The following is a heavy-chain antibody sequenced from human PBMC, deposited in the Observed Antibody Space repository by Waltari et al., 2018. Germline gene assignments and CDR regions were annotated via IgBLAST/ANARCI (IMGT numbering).Heavy chain of an antibody. D-gene: IGHD6-19*01. CDR2: INPNSGGT. Sequence: QVQLVQSGAEVKKPGASVKVSCKASGYTFTGYYMHWVRKAPGQGLDWMGWINPNSGGTNYAQKFQGRVTMTRDTSISTAYMELSRLRSDDTAVYYCARDQGSGNYYYGMDVWGQGTTVTVSS. CDR1: GYTFTGYY. V-gene: IGHV1-2*02. CDR3: ARDQGSGNYYYGMDV. J-gene: IGHJ6*02.